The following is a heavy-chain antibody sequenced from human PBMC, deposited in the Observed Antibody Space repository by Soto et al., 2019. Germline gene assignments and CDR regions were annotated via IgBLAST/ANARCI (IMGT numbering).Heavy chain of an antibody. CDR1: GLTVTGKKY. Sequence: DVQLVESGGGLIQPGGSLRLSCEASGLTVTGKKYVAWVRQAPGKGLEWVSGVYDTDGIYYADSVKGRFTSSRDNSKTIVYLEMNSLTPYDTAVYYCATWRLREHAYDIWGLGTTVTVSS. CDR3: ATWRLREHAYDI. V-gene: IGHV3-53*01. CDR2: VYDTDGI. J-gene: IGHJ3*02. D-gene: IGHD4-17*01.